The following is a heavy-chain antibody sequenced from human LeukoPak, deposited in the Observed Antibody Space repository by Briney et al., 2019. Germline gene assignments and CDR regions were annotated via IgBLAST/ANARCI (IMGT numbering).Heavy chain of an antibody. J-gene: IGHJ4*02. CDR2: ISTYNGDT. Sequence: GASVKVSCKTSGYSYTHYAISLVRQAPGQGLEWMGWISTYNGDTKYAQKLQGRFTMTSDTSTSTVYMELRSLTSDDTAVYYCARDPSNTSGWYIYFDFWGQGTLVTVSS. CDR1: GYSYTHYA. D-gene: IGHD6-19*01. V-gene: IGHV1-18*01. CDR3: ARDPSNTSGWYIYFDF.